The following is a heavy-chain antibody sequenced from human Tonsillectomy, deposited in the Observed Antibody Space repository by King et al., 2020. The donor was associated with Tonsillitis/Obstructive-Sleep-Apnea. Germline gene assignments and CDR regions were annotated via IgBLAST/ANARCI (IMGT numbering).Heavy chain of an antibody. J-gene: IGHJ5*02. V-gene: IGHV3-23*04. CDR3: AKTVVAGPGGYNWFDP. CDR1: RFTFSSYA. CDR2: ISASGDST. D-gene: IGHD6-19*01. Sequence: VQLVESGGGLVHPGGSLRLSCEDSRFTFSSYAMNWIRQAPGKGLEWVSAISASGDSTYYADSVKGRFTISRDNSKNTLYLQMNSLRAEDTAVYYCAKTVVAGPGGYNWFDPWGQGTLVTVSS.